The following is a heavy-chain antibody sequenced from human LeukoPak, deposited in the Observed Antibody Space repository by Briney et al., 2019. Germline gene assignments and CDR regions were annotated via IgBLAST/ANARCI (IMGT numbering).Heavy chain of an antibody. J-gene: IGHJ6*03. CDR3: IGGRVYYGYYYYYMDV. Sequence: SETLSLTCTVSGYSISSGYYWGWIRQPPGKGLEWIGSIYHSGSTYYNPSLKSRVTISVDTSKNQFSLKLSSVTAADTAVYYCIGGRVYYGYYYYYMDVWGKGTTVTVP. V-gene: IGHV4-38-2*02. CDR2: IYHSGST. CDR1: GYSISSGYY. D-gene: IGHD3-3*01.